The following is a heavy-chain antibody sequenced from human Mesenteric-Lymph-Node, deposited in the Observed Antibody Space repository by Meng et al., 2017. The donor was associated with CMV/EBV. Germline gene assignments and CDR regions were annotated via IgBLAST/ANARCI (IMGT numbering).Heavy chain of an antibody. J-gene: IGHJ4*02. CDR3: ARVMYYDFWSGYSGRHYFDY. Sequence: FSGYYWSWIRQPQGKGLEWIGEINHSGSTNYNPSLKSRVTISVDTSKNQFSLKLSSVTAADTAVYYCARVMYYDFWSGYSGRHYFDYWGQGTLVTVSS. V-gene: IGHV4-34*01. CDR1: FSGYY. D-gene: IGHD3-3*01. CDR2: INHSGST.